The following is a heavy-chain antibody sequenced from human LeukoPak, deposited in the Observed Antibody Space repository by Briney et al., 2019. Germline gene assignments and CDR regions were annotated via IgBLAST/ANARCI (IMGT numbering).Heavy chain of an antibody. CDR1: GFTFSSYW. CDR3: AKDRGVTNNWFDP. V-gene: IGHV3-74*01. D-gene: IGHD2-21*02. J-gene: IGHJ5*02. CDR2: INSDGSST. Sequence: GGSLRLSCAASGFTFSSYWMHWVRQAPGKGLVWVSRINSDGSSTSYADSVKGRFTISRDNAKNTLYLQMNSLRAEDTALYYCAKDRGVTNNWFDPWGRGTLVTVSS.